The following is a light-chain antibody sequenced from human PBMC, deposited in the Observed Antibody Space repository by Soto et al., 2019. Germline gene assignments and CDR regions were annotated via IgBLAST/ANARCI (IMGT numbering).Light chain of an antibody. CDR2: GAS. Sequence: EIVMTQSPATLSVSPGERATLSCRASQSVSSNLAWYQQKPGQAPRLLIYGASTRATGIPARFSGSGSGTEFNLTISSLQPEDFAVYYCQQYNNWPPGTFGQGTKVEIK. V-gene: IGKV3-15*01. CDR3: QQYNNWPPGT. CDR1: QSVSSN. J-gene: IGKJ1*01.